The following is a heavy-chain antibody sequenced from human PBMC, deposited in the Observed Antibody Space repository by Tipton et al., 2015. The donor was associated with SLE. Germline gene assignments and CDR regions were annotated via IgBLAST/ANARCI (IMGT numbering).Heavy chain of an antibody. D-gene: IGHD6-19*01. Sequence: TLSLTCTVSGGSVSSSSYFWGWIRQPPGKGLEWIGRIYSRGSTNSNLSLKSRVTISADTSKNQFSLKLTSVTAADTAVYYCARHHGSGWLYGLDVWGQGTTVTVSS. J-gene: IGHJ6*02. CDR1: GGSVSSSSYF. V-gene: IGHV4-61*02. CDR3: ARHHGSGWLYGLDV. CDR2: IYSRGST.